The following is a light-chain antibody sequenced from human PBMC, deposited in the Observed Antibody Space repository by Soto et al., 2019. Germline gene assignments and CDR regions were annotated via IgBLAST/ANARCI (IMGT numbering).Light chain of an antibody. CDR2: DAS. CDR1: HSVSNY. V-gene: IGKV3-11*01. Sequence: EIVLTQSPATLSLSPVERATLSCSASHSVSNYLAWYQQKPGQDPRLLISDASNRYTGIPARFSGRGSGTDFTLTISSLEPEDFAVYYCQLRSNWTPLYTVGQGTKLDIK. J-gene: IGKJ2*01. CDR3: QLRSNWTPLYT.